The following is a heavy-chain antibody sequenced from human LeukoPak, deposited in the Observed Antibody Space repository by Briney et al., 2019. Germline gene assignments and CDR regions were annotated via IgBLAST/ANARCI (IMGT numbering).Heavy chain of an antibody. D-gene: IGHD6-19*01. Sequence: GGSLRLSCAASGFTFDDYGMSWVRQAPGKGLEWVSGINWNGGSTGYADSVKGRFTISRDNAKNSLYLQMNSLRAEDTALYYWARGIAQVEQWLINYYMDVWGKGTTATVSS. CDR3: ARGIAQVEQWLINYYMDV. V-gene: IGHV3-20*04. J-gene: IGHJ6*03. CDR2: INWNGGST. CDR1: GFTFDDYG.